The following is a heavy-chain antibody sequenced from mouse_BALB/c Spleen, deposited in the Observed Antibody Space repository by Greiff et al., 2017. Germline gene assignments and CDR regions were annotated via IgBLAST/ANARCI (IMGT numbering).Heavy chain of an antibody. CDR1: GFNIKDYY. CDR2: FDPENGDT. V-gene: IGHV14-4*02. CDR3: NAPYYGNYPSY. D-gene: IGHD2-1*01. Sequence: VQLQQSGAELVRSGASVKLSCTASGFNIKDYYMHWVKQRPEQGLEWIGWFDPENGDTEYAPKFQGKATMTADTSSNTAYLQLSSLTSEDTAVYYCNAPYYGNYPSYWGQGTTLTVSS. J-gene: IGHJ2*01.